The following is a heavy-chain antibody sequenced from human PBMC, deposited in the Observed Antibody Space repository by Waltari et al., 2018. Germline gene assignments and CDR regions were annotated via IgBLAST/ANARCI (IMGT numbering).Heavy chain of an antibody. D-gene: IGHD1-26*01. Sequence: EVQLLESGGGLVPPGGSLSLSLAASGFTCSSYAIRWVRQAPGKGLELVSAMSGSGGSTYYADSVKGRFTISRDNSKNTLYLQMNSLRAEDTAVYYCAKDLTPSGSYLFDYWGQGTLVTVSS. CDR2: MSGSGGST. CDR3: AKDLTPSGSYLFDY. CDR1: GFTCSSYA. V-gene: IGHV3-23*01. J-gene: IGHJ4*02.